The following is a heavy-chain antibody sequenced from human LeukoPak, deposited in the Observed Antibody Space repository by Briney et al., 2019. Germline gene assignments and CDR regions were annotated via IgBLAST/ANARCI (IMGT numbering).Heavy chain of an antibody. CDR3: APWAVAGRGAPYYFDY. V-gene: IGHV3-48*01. CDR1: GFTFSSYS. Sequence: PGGSLRLSCAASGFTFSSYSMNWVRQAPGKGLEWVSYISSSSSTIYYADSVKGRFTISRDNAKNSLYLQMNSLRAEDTAVYYCAPWAVAGRGAPYYFDYWGQGTLVTVSS. CDR2: ISSSSSTI. J-gene: IGHJ4*02. D-gene: IGHD6-19*01.